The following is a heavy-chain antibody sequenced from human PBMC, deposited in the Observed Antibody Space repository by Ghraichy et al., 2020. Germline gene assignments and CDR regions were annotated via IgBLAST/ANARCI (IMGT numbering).Heavy chain of an antibody. D-gene: IGHD3-22*01. CDR2: INSDGSRT. Sequence: GESLNISCAASGFRFSNYWMHWVRQAAGKGLMWVSRINSDGSRTNYADSVKGRFTISRDNAKKTLYLQMNSLRADDTAVYYCAGYYFESGGYYSYYYGMDVWGQGTTVTVSS. CDR3: AGYYFESGGYYSYYYGMDV. CDR1: GFRFSNYW. V-gene: IGHV3-74*01. J-gene: IGHJ6*02.